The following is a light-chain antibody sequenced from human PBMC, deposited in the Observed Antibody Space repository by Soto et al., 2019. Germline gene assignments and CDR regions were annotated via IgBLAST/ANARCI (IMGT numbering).Light chain of an antibody. V-gene: IGKV3-15*01. J-gene: IGKJ1*01. CDR2: GAS. CDR3: QQYNDWWT. CDR1: QSVSNN. Sequence: EIVMTQSPATLSVSPGESATPSCRASQSVSNNLTWYQQKPGQPPXLLIYGASTRANGVPGRFSGRGSGKEFTLTISSLQSEDFAVYYCQQYNDWWTFGQGTRWIS.